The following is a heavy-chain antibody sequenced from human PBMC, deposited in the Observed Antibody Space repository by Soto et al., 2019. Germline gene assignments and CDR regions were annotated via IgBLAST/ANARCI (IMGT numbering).Heavy chain of an antibody. Sequence: EVQLLESGGGLVQPGGSLRLSCAASGFTFSSYAMSWVRQAPGKGLEWVSAISGSGGSTYYADSVKGRFTISRDNSKNTLYQQMNSLRAEDTAVYYCAKGGVGATTTFDYWGQGTLVTVSS. D-gene: IGHD1-26*01. CDR1: GFTFSSYA. V-gene: IGHV3-23*01. J-gene: IGHJ4*02. CDR3: AKGGVGATTTFDY. CDR2: ISGSGGST.